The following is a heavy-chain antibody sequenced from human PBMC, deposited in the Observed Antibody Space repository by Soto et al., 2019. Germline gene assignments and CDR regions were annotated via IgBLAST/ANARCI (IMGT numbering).Heavy chain of an antibody. CDR2: IWNDGSTT. CDR1: GFSFGPSG. V-gene: IGHV3-33*01. Sequence: LVESGGGVAQPGRSLRLSCATSGFSFGPSGMHWVRQAPGKGLEWVAIIWNDGSTTYYADSVKGRFTISRDNSKNTVYLQMNXXXDXXTAXXXXXXXXXXXXXDXWXQGTLVTVSS. CDR3: XXXXXXXXXDX. J-gene: IGHJ4*02.